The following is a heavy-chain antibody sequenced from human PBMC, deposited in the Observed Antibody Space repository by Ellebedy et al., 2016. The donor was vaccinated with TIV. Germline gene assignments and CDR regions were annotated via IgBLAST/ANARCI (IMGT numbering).Heavy chain of an antibody. D-gene: IGHD1-1*01. CDR3: ARGTTGRTGPFDY. Sequence: MPGGSLRLSCTASGGYIGSFHWTWIRQSPGKGLEWIGHISYGGSTDYNSSLKSRVTISVDTSKNQFSLRLNSVTAADTALYYCARGTTGRTGPFDYWGRGTLVTVSS. CDR1: GGYIGSFH. V-gene: IGHV4-59*01. CDR2: ISYGGST. J-gene: IGHJ4*02.